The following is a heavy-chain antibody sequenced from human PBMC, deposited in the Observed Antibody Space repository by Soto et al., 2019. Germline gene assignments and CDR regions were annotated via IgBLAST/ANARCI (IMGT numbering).Heavy chain of an antibody. J-gene: IGHJ6*03. Sequence: ASVKVSCKASGYTFTGYYMHWVRQAPGQGLEWMGWINPNSGGTNYAQKFQGWVTMTRDTSISTAYMELSRLRSYDTAVYYCARSGGSSAYYYMDVWGKGTTVTVSS. CDR1: GYTFTGYY. CDR2: INPNSGGT. CDR3: ARSGGSSAYYYMDV. D-gene: IGHD6-25*01. V-gene: IGHV1-2*04.